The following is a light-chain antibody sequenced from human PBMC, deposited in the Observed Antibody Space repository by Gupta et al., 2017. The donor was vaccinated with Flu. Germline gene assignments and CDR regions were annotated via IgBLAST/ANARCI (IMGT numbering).Light chain of an antibody. CDR1: SSDVGTYKY. CDR2: EVS. J-gene: IGLJ3*02. Sequence: SALTQPDSVSGSPEQSITSSCTGTSSDVGTYKYVSWYQQHPGQATNLRIVEVSNRPCAVSNRFLGSNSGKDESLKIIRLQAEDEADYDCNYYTNNNTLWVFGGGTKLTVL. CDR3: NYYTNNNTLWV. V-gene: IGLV2-14*01.